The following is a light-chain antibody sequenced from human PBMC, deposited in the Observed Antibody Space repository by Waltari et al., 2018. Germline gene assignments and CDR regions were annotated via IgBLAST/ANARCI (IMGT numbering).Light chain of an antibody. CDR3: QQLKSYPIT. V-gene: IGKV1-9*01. J-gene: IGKJ4*01. CDR2: AAS. Sequence: TQLTQSPSSLAASVGDRVTISCRTSQVILDYLAWYQQKPGKAPKLLIYAASTLQSGVPPRFSGSGSGMDFNITISSLQPEDFATYYCQQLKSYPITFGGGTKVEIK. CDR1: QVILDY.